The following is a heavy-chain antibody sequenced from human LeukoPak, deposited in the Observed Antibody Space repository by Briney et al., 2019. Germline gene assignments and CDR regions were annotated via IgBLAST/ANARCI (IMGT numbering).Heavy chain of an antibody. J-gene: IGHJ5*02. CDR2: ISGSGGST. D-gene: IGHD4-17*01. CDR3: ANPKNEYGDQYNYFDP. CDR1: GFTFSSSA. Sequence: GGSLRHSCAASGFTFSSSAMSCVRQAPGKGLEWVSAISGSGGSTHYADSVKGRFTISRDNSKNTLYLQMNSLRAEDTAVYYCANPKNEYGDQYNYFDPWGQGTLVTVSS. V-gene: IGHV3-23*01.